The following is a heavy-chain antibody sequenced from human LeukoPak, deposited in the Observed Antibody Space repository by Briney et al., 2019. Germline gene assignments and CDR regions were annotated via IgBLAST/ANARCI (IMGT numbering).Heavy chain of an antibody. CDR1: GYTFTDHY. CDR2: INPKTGGT. CDR3: ARGSSDYYVPDY. D-gene: IGHD4-17*01. Sequence: ASVKGSCKASGYTFTDHYMHWVRQAPGQGLEWMGWINPKTGGTHYAQNFQGSVTMTRDTSTSTAYLDLSRLGSDDTSVYFCARGSSDYYVPDYWGQGTLVTVSS. V-gene: IGHV1-2*04. J-gene: IGHJ4*02.